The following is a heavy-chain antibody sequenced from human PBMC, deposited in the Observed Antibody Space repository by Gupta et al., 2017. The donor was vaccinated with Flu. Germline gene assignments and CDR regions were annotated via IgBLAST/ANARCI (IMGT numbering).Heavy chain of an antibody. J-gene: IGHJ4*02. D-gene: IGHD6-13*01. CDR3: ARDPPGYSSSWYEESNRFDY. CDR1: GFTFSSYS. V-gene: IGHV3-21*01. Sequence: EVQLVESGGGLVKPGGSLRLSCAASGFTFSSYSMNWVRQAPGKGLEWVSSISSSSSYIYYADSVKGRFTISRDNAKNSLYLQMNSLRAEDTAVYYCARDPPGYSSSWYEESNRFDYWGQGTLVTVSS. CDR2: ISSSSSYI.